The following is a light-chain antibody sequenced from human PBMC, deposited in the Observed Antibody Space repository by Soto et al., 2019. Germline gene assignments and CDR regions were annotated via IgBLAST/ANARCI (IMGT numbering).Light chain of an antibody. V-gene: IGKV1-12*01. Sequence: DIQMTQSPSSVSASVGDRVTITCRASQAIDSWLAWYQQKPGEAPKLLIFTGSLLHSGVPPRFSGSGSGTDFTLTISSLQPEDFATYYCQQYYSFPPTFGQGTKLEIK. CDR3: QQYYSFPPT. CDR1: QAIDSW. J-gene: IGKJ2*01. CDR2: TGS.